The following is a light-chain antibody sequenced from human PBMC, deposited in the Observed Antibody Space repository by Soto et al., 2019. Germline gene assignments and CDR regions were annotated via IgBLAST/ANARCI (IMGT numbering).Light chain of an antibody. Sequence: QSALTQPASVSGSPGQSITISCTGTSSDVGGYNYVSWYQQYPGKAPKLMIYEVSNRPSGVSNRFSGSKSGNTASLTISGLQAEDEADYYCSSYTSSSTLDFGGGTKLTVL. CDR1: SSDVGGYNY. J-gene: IGLJ2*01. CDR3: SSYTSSSTLD. CDR2: EVS. V-gene: IGLV2-14*01.